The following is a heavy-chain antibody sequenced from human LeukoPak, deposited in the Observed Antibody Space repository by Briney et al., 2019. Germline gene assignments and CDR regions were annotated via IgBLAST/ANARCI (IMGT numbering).Heavy chain of an antibody. D-gene: IGHD6-13*01. J-gene: IGHJ5*02. Sequence: ASVKVSCKASGGTFSSYAISWVRQAPGQGLEWMGGIIPIFGTANYAQKFQGRVTITADESTSTAYMELSSLRSEDTAVYYCARGFHSGSWYWYRGGDWFDPWGQGTLVTVSS. CDR3: ARGFHSGSWYWYRGGDWFDP. V-gene: IGHV1-69*13. CDR1: GGTFSSYA. CDR2: IIPIFGTA.